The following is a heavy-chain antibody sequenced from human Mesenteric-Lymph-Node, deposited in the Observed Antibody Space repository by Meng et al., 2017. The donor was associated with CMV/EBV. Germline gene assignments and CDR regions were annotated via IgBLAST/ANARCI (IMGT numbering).Heavy chain of an antibody. CDR1: GFTFSSYG. J-gene: IGHJ3*02. V-gene: IGHV3-30*02. CDR3: AREGGGVDAFDI. Sequence: GGSLRLSCAASGFTFSSYGMHWVRQAPGKGLEWVAFIRYDGSNKYYADSVKGRFTISRDNSKNTLYLEMNSLRPEDTAVYYCAREGGGVDAFDIWGQGTMVTVSS. D-gene: IGHD3-16*01. CDR2: IRYDGSNK.